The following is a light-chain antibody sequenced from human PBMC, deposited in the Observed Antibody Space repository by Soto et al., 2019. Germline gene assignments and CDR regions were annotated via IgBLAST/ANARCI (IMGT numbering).Light chain of an antibody. V-gene: IGKV2-30*01. CDR2: QVS. CDR1: QSLVYGDANSF. Sequence: DVVMTQSPLSLPVTLGQPASISCRSSQSLVYGDANSFFNWFHQRPGQPPRRLIYQVSNRDSGAXEXFXXSLSATDFTMRISRVEAEDVGGYSCLHGSHWPPRSTFGQGTKLEIK. J-gene: IGKJ2*01. CDR3: LHGSHWPPRST.